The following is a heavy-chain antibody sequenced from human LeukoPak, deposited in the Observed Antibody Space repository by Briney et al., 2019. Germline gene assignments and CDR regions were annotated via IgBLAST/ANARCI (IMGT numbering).Heavy chain of an antibody. Sequence: EASVKVSCKASGYTFTIYGISWVRQAPGQGLEWMGWINPYNGNTNYARKLQGRVTMTTDTSTSTAYMELRSLRSDDTAVYYCARGYYGSGSYLRREFDYGGQGTLVTVSS. J-gene: IGHJ4*02. CDR1: GYTFTIYG. D-gene: IGHD3-10*01. CDR2: INPYNGNT. V-gene: IGHV1-18*01. CDR3: ARGYYGSGSYLRREFDY.